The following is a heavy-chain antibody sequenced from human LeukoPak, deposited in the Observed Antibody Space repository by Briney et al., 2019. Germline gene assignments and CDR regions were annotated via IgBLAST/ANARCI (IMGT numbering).Heavy chain of an antibody. Sequence: GSLRLSCAASGFTFSSYGMHWVRQAPGKGLEWVAFIRYDGSNKYYADSVKGRFTISRDNSKNTLYLQMNSLRAEDTAVYYCAKLLYYYDSSGSAFDIWGQGTMVTVSS. CDR3: AKLLYYYDSSGSAFDI. CDR2: IRYDGSNK. CDR1: GFTFSSYG. V-gene: IGHV3-30*02. J-gene: IGHJ3*02. D-gene: IGHD3-22*01.